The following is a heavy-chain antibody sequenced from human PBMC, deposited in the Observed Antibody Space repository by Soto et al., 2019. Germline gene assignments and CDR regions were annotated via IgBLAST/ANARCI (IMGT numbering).Heavy chain of an antibody. D-gene: IGHD2-15*01. J-gene: IGHJ3*02. CDR2: IYPGDSDT. CDR3: ARPGRRRRINDAFDI. V-gene: IGHV5-51*01. Sequence: KLSCKGSGYSFTSYWIGWVRQMPGKGLEWMGIIYPGDSDTRYSPSFQGQVTISADKSISTAYLQWSSLKASDTAMYYCARPGRRRRINDAFDIWGQGTMVTVPS. CDR1: GYSFTSYW.